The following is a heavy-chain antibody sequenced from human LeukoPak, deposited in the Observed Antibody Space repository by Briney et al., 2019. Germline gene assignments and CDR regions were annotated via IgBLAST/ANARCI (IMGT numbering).Heavy chain of an antibody. D-gene: IGHD4-23*01. J-gene: IGHJ4*02. V-gene: IGHV3-30*03. CDR3: ARGSRWSPLDY. CDR1: GFTFSSYG. CDR2: ISYDGSNK. Sequence: GGSLRLSCAASGFTFSSYGMHWVRQAPGKGLEWVAVISYDGSNKYYADSVKGRFTFSRDNSKNTLYLQMNSLRAEDTAVYYCARGSRWSPLDYWGQGTLVTVSS.